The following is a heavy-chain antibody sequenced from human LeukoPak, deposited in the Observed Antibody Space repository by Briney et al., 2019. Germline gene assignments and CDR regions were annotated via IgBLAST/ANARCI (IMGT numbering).Heavy chain of an antibody. Sequence: SETLSLTCAVYGGSFSGYYWSWIRQPPGKGLEWIGEINHSGSTNYNPSLKSRVTISVDTSKNQFSLKLSSVTAADTAVYYCARGRVDTAMVIPSYYYGMDVWGKGTTVTVSS. CDR2: INHSGST. CDR3: ARGRVDTAMVIPSYYYGMDV. V-gene: IGHV4-34*01. D-gene: IGHD5-18*01. CDR1: GGSFSGYY. J-gene: IGHJ6*04.